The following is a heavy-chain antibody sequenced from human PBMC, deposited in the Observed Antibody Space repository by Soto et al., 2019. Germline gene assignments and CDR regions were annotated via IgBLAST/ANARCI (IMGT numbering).Heavy chain of an antibody. Sequence: QVQLVESGGGVVQPGKSLRLSCAGSGFTFSSYGMDGVRQAPGKGLEWVAVISYDGSNKYYADSVKGRFTISRDNSKNTVYLQMSSVRADDTAEYYRAKDRMGAGVRGYVDYWGQGTLVTVSA. CDR3: AKDRMGAGVRGYVDY. V-gene: IGHV3-30*18. D-gene: IGHD3-10*01. J-gene: IGHJ4*02. CDR1: GFTFSSYG. CDR2: ISYDGSNK.